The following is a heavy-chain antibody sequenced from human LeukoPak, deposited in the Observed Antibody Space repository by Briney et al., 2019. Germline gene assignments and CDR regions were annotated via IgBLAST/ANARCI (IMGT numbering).Heavy chain of an antibody. J-gene: IGHJ3*02. Sequence: GGSLRLSCAASGFTFSKYAMSWVRQAPGKGLEWVSTINDRGTGTYYADSVKGRFTISRDNSKNTLYLQMNSLRAEDTAVYYCAALGDAFDIWGQGTMVTVSS. D-gene: IGHD7-27*01. CDR3: AALGDAFDI. CDR1: GFTFSKYA. CDR2: INDRGTGT. V-gene: IGHV3-23*01.